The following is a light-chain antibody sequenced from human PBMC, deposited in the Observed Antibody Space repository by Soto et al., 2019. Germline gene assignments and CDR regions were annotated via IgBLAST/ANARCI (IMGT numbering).Light chain of an antibody. Sequence: EIVMTQSPATLSVSPGERATLSCRASQSVSSNLAWYQQKLGQAPRLLIYGASTRATGIPARFSGSGSGTDFTFTISSLQPEDIATYFCQQYDSLPITFGQGTRLEN. CDR2: GAS. J-gene: IGKJ5*01. CDR1: QSVSSN. V-gene: IGKV3-15*01. CDR3: QQYDSLPIT.